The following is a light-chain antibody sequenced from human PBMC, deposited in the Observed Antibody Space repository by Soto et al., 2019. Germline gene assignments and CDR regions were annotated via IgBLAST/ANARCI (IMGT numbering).Light chain of an antibody. CDR2: DVS. CDR1: SSDVGGYNY. Sequence: QSALTQPPSVSGSPGQSITISCTGTSSDVGGYNYVSWYQQHPGKAPKLMIYDVSKRPSGVSNRFSGSKSGNTASLTISGLQDEDEADYYSRSYTSSSTIFGGGTKLTVL. CDR3: RSYTSSSTI. V-gene: IGLV2-14*01. J-gene: IGLJ2*01.